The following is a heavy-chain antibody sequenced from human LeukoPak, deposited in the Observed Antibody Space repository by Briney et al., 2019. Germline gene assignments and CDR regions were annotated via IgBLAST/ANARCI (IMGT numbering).Heavy chain of an antibody. V-gene: IGHV4-4*07. Sequence: SETLSLTCTVSGGSISSYYWSWIRQPAGKGLEWIGRIYTSGSTNYNPSLKSRVTMSVDTSKNQFSLKLSSVTAADTAVYYCARVGSYGDYVGAVDYRGQGTLVTVSS. D-gene: IGHD4-17*01. J-gene: IGHJ4*02. CDR3: ARVGSYGDYVGAVDY. CDR1: GGSISSYY. CDR2: IYTSGST.